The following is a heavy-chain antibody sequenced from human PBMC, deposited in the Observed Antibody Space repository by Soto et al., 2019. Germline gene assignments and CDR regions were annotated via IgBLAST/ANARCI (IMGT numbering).Heavy chain of an antibody. CDR3: AKVGGGYIFGPYLDY. V-gene: IGHV1-3*04. J-gene: IGHJ4*02. CDR2: INTGNGNT. CDR1: GYTFTLYT. Sequence: QVQIVQSGAEVKKPGASVKVSCKTSGYTFTLYTIHWVRQAPGQRLEWMGWINTGNGNTKYSQRFQGRVTMSRDTSGSTALMGLSHLDSEEKAGDFCAKVGGGYIFGPYLDYWGQGTLVTVSS. D-gene: IGHD5-18*01.